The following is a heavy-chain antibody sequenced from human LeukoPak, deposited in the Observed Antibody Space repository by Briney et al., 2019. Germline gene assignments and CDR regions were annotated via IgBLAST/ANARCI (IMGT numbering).Heavy chain of an antibody. Sequence: PSETLSLNCTVSGGSISTYYWSWIRQPPGKGLEWIGNIYYSGSTTYNPSPKSRVTISVDTSKNQFSLKLTAVTAADTAVYYSVGHRYSSAWSVGDYWGQGTLVSVS. CDR1: GGSISTYY. CDR2: IYYSGST. D-gene: IGHD6-19*01. CDR3: VGHRYSSAWSVGDY. V-gene: IGHV4-59*08. J-gene: IGHJ4*02.